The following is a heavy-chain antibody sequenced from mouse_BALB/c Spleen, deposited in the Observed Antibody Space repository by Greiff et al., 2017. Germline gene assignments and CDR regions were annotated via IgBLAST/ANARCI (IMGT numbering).Heavy chain of an antibody. V-gene: IGHV5-6-4*01. J-gene: IGHJ1*01. CDR1: GFTFSSYT. Sequence: EVHLVESGGGLVKPGGSLKLSCAASGFTFSSYTMSWVRQTPEKRLEWVATISSGGSYTYYPDSVKGRFTISRDNAKNTLYLQMSSLKSEDTAMYYCTRDLTTVGVFDVWGAGTTVTVSS. CDR3: TRDLTTVGVFDV. CDR2: ISSGGSYT. D-gene: IGHD1-1*01.